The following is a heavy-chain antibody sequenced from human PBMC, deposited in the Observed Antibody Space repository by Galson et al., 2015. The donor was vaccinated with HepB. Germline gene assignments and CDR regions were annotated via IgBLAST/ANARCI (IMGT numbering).Heavy chain of an antibody. J-gene: IGHJ3*02. V-gene: IGHV3-30*18. D-gene: IGHD2-2*02. CDR2: ISFDGSNK. CDR3: AKDVGCSSTSCYSPYAFDI. Sequence: SLRLSCAASGFTFSSYWMHWVRQAPGKGLEWVAVISFDGSNKYYVDSVKGRFTISRDNSKNTLYLQMNSLRVEDTAVYYCAKDVGCSSTSCYSPYAFDIWGRGTMVTVSS. CDR1: GFTFSSYW.